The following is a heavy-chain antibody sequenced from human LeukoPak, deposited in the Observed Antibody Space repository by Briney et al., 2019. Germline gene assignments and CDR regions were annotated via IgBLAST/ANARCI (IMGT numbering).Heavy chain of an antibody. CDR3: ARGDDFSGDH. CDR2: IHPEGNEK. V-gene: IGHV3-7*04. D-gene: IGHD1-1*01. J-gene: IGHJ4*02. Sequence: FWMSWVRQAPGRGLEWVANIHPEGNEKYHVESVKGRFIISRDNTKNLLFLQMNGLRVEDTAVYYCARGDDFSGDHWGQGTLVTVSS. CDR1: FW.